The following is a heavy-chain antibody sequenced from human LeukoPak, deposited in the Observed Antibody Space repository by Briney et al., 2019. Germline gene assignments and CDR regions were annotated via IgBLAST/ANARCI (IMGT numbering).Heavy chain of an antibody. CDR2: ISYDGSNK. D-gene: IGHD2-15*01. V-gene: IGHV3-30-3*01. CDR3: ARDRGYCSGGSCYPINWFDP. Sequence: GRSLRLSCAASGFTFSSYAMHWVRQAPGKGLEWVAVISYDGSNKYYADSVKGRFTISRDNSKNTLYLQMNSLRAEDTAVYYCARDRGYCSGGSCYPINWFDPRGQGTLVTVSS. J-gene: IGHJ5*02. CDR1: GFTFSSYA.